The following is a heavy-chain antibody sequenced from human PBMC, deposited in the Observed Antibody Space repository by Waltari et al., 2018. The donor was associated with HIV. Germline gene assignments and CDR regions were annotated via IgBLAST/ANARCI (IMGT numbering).Heavy chain of an antibody. CDR2: GRAYKGNT. Sequence: QVQLVQSGAEVKKPGASVKVSCKASGYTFTSYGISWVRQAPGQGLEWMGWGRAYKGNTNSAQYRQGRVTMTTATSTSTAYMELRSLRSDDTAVYYCQSFLSAVAGPKTEPFDYWGQGTLVTVSS. CDR3: QSFLSAVAGPKTEPFDY. J-gene: IGHJ4*02. V-gene: IGHV1-18*01. D-gene: IGHD6-19*01. CDR1: GYTFTSYG.